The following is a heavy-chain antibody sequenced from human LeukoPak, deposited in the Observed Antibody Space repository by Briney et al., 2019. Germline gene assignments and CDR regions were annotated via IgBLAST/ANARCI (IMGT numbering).Heavy chain of an antibody. V-gene: IGHV1-8*01. CDR3: ARPRYSSSWPYYYYYYYMDV. J-gene: IGHJ6*03. CDR2: MNPNSGNT. D-gene: IGHD6-13*01. CDR1: GYTFTSYD. Sequence: ASVKVSCKASGYTFTSYDINWVRQATGQGLEWMGWMNPNSGNTGYAQKFQGRVTMTRNTSISTAYMELSSLRSEDTAVYYCARPRYSSSWPYYYYYYYMDVWGKGTTVTVS.